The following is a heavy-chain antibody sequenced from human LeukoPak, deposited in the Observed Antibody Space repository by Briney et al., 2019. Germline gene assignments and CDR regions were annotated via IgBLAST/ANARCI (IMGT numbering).Heavy chain of an antibody. D-gene: IGHD3-10*01. Sequence: SETLSLTCTVSGGSISSYYWSWIRQPPGKGLEWIGYIYYSGSTNYNPSLKSRVTISVDTSKNQFSLKLSSVTAADTAVYYCARDVTMVRGLPFLGGMDVWGQGTTVTVSS. CDR3: ARDVTMVRGLPFLGGMDV. J-gene: IGHJ6*02. V-gene: IGHV4-59*01. CDR1: GGSISSYY. CDR2: IYYSGST.